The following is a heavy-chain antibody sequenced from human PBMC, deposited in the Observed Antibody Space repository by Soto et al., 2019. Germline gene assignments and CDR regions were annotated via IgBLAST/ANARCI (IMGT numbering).Heavy chain of an antibody. V-gene: IGHV4-34*01. J-gene: IGHJ4*02. CDR1: GGSFSGYY. Sequence: QVQLQQWGAGLLKPSETLSLTCAVYGGSFSGYYWSWIRQPPGKGLEWIGEINHSGSTNYNPSLKGRVTISVDTSKNQFSLKLSSVTAADTAVYYCARVVWHRWELRRLVDYWGQGTLVTVSS. CDR3: ARVVWHRWELRRLVDY. CDR2: INHSGST. D-gene: IGHD1-26*01.